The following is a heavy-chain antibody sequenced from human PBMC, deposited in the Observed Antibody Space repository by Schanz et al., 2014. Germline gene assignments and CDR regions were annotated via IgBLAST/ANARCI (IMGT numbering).Heavy chain of an antibody. V-gene: IGHV4-31*03. D-gene: IGHD6-6*01. J-gene: IGHJ4*02. CDR3: ARDRLAAQGIDS. Sequence: QVQLQESGPGLVEPSQTLSLTCTVSGDSISSAYWSWIRQHPGKGLEWIGFIYYRGNTYYSPSLKSRVSISLDTSKNQFSLNLSSVTAADTAVYYCARDRLAAQGIDSWGQGTLVTVSS. CDR1: GDSISSAY. CDR2: IYYRGNT.